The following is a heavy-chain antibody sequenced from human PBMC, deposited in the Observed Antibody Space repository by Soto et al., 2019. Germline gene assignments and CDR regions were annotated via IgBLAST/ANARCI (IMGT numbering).Heavy chain of an antibody. CDR3: VSWVYAQFDY. Sequence: GGSLRLSCAASRYTFKSHGLSWVRQAPGKGLEWVSTIDSSGVNTHYADSVKGRFTISRDNSRNTLHLQMHDLRADDKALYYCVSWVYAQFDYWGQRTVVTVSS. CDR2: IDSSGVNT. V-gene: IGHV3-23*01. D-gene: IGHD2-8*01. J-gene: IGHJ4*02. CDR1: RYTFKSHG.